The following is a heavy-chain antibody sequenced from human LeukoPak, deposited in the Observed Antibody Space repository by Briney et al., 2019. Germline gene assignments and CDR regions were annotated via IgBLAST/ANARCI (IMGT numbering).Heavy chain of an antibody. CDR1: GFTFSSYA. CDR3: AKGRPNMITFGGVIVKVYY. J-gene: IGHJ4*02. V-gene: IGHV3-23*01. Sequence: PGGSLRLSCAASGFTFSSYAMSWVRQAPGKGLEWVSAISGSGGSTYYADSVKGRFTISRDNSKNTLYLQMNSLRAEDTAVYYCAKGRPNMITFGGVIVKVYYRGQGTLVTVSS. D-gene: IGHD3-16*02. CDR2: ISGSGGST.